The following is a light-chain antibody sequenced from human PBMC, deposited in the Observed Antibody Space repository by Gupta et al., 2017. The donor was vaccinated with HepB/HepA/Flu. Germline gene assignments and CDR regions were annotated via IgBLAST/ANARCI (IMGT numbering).Light chain of an antibody. J-gene: IGKJ4*01. CDR1: QGIRSW. Sequence: DIQMTQSPSSVSASVGDRVTITCRASQGIRSWLVWYQQKPGKAPKLLIYAASSWQSGVAPRFSGSGYGRDVTITISSRQQEDFAAYYCQQANSFPRVTFGGGTKVEIK. CDR2: AAS. V-gene: IGKV1D-12*01. CDR3: QQANSFPRVT.